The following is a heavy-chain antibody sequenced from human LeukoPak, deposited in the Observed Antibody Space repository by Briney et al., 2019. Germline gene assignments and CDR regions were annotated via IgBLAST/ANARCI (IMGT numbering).Heavy chain of an antibody. CDR1: GYTFTDYY. J-gene: IGHJ4*02. CDR3: ARAAAATMANYFDY. CDR2: INPDSGGT. D-gene: IGHD6-13*01. V-gene: IGHV1-2*02. Sequence: GASVKVSCKASGYTFTDYYMYWVRQAPGQGLEWMGWINPDSGGTNYAQKFQGRVTMTRDTSISTAYMELSRLSSDDTAVFYCARAAAATMANYFDYWGQGTLVTVSS.